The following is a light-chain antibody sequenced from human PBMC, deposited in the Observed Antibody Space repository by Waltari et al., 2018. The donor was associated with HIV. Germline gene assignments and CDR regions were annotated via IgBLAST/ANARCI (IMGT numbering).Light chain of an antibody. V-gene: IGLV1-40*01. Sequence: QSVLTQPPSVSGAPGQRVTIPCTGSSPNIGAGSDVHWYQQLPGTSHKLLIYANNNRAAGVPDRFSGSKFGPSASLAITGLQAEDEANYYCQSYDSGLSGSVFGGGTKLTVL. J-gene: IGLJ2*01. CDR2: ANN. CDR3: QSYDSGLSGSV. CDR1: SPNIGAGSD.